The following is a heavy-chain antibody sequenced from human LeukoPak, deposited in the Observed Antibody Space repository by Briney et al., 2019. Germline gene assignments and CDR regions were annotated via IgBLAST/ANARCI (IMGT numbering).Heavy chain of an antibody. CDR1: GGSISSYY. J-gene: IGHJ2*01. CDR2: IYTSGST. CDR3: ARVRWELLFRGLEYFDL. Sequence: PSETLSLTCTVSGGSISSYYWSWIRQPAGKGLEWIGRIYTSGSTNYNPSLKSRVTMSVDTSKNQFSLKPSSVTAADTAVYYCARVRWELLFRGLEYFDLWGRGTLVTVSS. D-gene: IGHD1-26*01. V-gene: IGHV4-4*07.